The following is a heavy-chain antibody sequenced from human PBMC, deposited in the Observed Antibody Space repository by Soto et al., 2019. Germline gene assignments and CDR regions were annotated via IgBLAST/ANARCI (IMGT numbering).Heavy chain of an antibody. D-gene: IGHD3-22*01. CDR3: AKDKKREGMIVVVMTSGFDF. CDR2: ISGGGATT. Sequence: EVQLLESGGGLVQPGGSLSLSCAVSGFTFSNYAMSWVREAQGKGQVWVSFISGGGATTYYVDSGKGRFTISRENSKNTLYLQMNSLSAEDTAVYYCAKDKKREGMIVVVMTSGFDFWGQGTLVSVSS. V-gene: IGHV3-23*01. J-gene: IGHJ4*02. CDR1: GFTFSNYA.